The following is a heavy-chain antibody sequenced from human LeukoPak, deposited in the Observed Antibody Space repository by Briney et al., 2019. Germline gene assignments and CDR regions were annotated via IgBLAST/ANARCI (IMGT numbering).Heavy chain of an antibody. Sequence: GGSLRLSCTASGFTFGDYAMSWVRHAPEKGLEWVGFIRSKAYGGTTEYAASVKGRFTISREDSKSVAYLQMNSLKTEDTAVYYCIRGGTYQRYDYWGQGTLLTVSS. CDR2: IRSKAYGGTT. CDR3: IRGGTYQRYDY. D-gene: IGHD1-26*01. J-gene: IGHJ4*02. V-gene: IGHV3-49*04. CDR1: GFTFGDYA.